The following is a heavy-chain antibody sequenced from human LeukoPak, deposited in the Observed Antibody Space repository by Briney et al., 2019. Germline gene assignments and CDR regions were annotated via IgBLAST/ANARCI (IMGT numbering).Heavy chain of an antibody. Sequence: KPSETLSLTCTVSGGSISSYYWSWIRQPPGKGLEWIGYIYYSGSTSYNPSLKSRVTISVDTSKNQFSLKLSSVTAADTAVYYCARDGDSRDAFDIWGQGTMVTVSS. CDR2: IYYSGST. CDR3: ARDGDSRDAFDI. J-gene: IGHJ3*02. V-gene: IGHV4-59*01. CDR1: GGSISSYY. D-gene: IGHD3-22*01.